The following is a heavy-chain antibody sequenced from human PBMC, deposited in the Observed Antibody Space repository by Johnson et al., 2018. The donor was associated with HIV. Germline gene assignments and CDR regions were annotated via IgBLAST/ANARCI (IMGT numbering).Heavy chain of an antibody. CDR2: ISYDGVYK. CDR1: GFTFSSYA. V-gene: IGHV3-30-3*01. Sequence: HVQLVESGGGVVQPGRSLRLSCAASGFTFSSYAMHWVRQAPGKGLEWVASISYDGVYKHHAESVRGRFTISRDNSKATLYLQMNSLRAEDTALYYCARASAATKGNAFDIWGQGTMVTVSS. CDR3: ARASAATKGNAFDI. D-gene: IGHD1-26*01. J-gene: IGHJ3*02.